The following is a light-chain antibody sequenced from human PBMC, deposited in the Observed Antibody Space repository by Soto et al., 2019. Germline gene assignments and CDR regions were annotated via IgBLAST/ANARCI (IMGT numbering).Light chain of an antibody. CDR3: QQYGYLVT. V-gene: IGKV3-20*01. CDR1: QSITNNY. CDR2: GAS. Sequence: EIVLTQSPGTLSLSPGERATLSCRASQSITNNYLAWYQQKPGRAHRLLIYGASSRATGIPDRFSGSGSGTYFTLTISRLDPEDFAMYYCQQYGYLVTFGGGTKVEIK. J-gene: IGKJ4*01.